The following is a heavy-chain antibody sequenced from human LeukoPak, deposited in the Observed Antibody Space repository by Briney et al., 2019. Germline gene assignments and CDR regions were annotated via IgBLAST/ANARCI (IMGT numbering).Heavy chain of an antibody. D-gene: IGHD1-26*01. V-gene: IGHV4-39*01. Sequence: SETLSLTCTVSGGSISSSSYYWGWIRQPPGKGLEWIESIYYSGSTYYNPSLKSRVTISVDTSKNQFSLKLSSVTAADTAVYYCARLGSGSYRGYFDYWGQGTLVTVSS. CDR2: IYYSGST. CDR3: ARLGSGSYRGYFDY. CDR1: GGSISSSSYY. J-gene: IGHJ4*02.